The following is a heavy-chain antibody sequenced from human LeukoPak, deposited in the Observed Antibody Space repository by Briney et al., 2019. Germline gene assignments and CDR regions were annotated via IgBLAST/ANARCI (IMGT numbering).Heavy chain of an antibody. J-gene: IGHJ4*02. D-gene: IGHD3-9*01. V-gene: IGHV3-30*18. CDR2: ISYDGSNK. CDR1: AFTFSSYG. Sequence: PGRSLRLSCAAAAFTFSSYGMHWVRQAPGKGLEWVAVISYDGSNKYYADSVKGRFTISRDNSKNTMYLQMNSLRAEDTAVYYCAKVFIHTGYFDWLLPDFDYWGQGTLVTVSS. CDR3: AKVFIHTGYFDWLLPDFDY.